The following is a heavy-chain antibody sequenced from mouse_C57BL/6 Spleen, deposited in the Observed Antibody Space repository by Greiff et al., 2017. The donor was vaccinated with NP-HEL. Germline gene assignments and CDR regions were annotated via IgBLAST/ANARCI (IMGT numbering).Heavy chain of an antibody. V-gene: IGHV1-82*01. CDR2: IYPGDGDT. J-gene: IGHJ2*01. D-gene: IGHD3-3*01. CDR1: GYAFSSSW. CDR3: ARRGTGGYFDY. Sequence: VQLQQSGPELVKPGASVKISCKASGYAFSSSWMNWVKQRPGKGLEWIGRIYPGDGDTNYNGKFKGEATLTADKSSSTAYMQLSSLTSEDSAVYFCARRGTGGYFDYWGQGTTLTVSS.